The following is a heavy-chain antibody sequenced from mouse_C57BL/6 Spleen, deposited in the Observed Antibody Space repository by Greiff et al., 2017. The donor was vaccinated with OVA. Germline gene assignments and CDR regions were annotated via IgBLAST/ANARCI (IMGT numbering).Heavy chain of an antibody. D-gene: IGHD1-2*01. Sequence: DVKLVESGGGLVKPGGSLKLSCAASGFTFSDYGMHWVRQAPEKGLEWVAYISSGSSTIYYADTVQGRFTISRDNAKNTLFLQMTSLRSEDTAMYYCAREGTTAAMDYWGQGTSVTVSS. CDR2: ISSGSSTI. CDR3: AREGTTAAMDY. CDR1: GFTFSDYG. J-gene: IGHJ4*01. V-gene: IGHV5-17*01.